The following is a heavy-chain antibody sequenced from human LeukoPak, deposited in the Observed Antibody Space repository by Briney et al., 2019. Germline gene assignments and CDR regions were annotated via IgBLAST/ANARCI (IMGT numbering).Heavy chain of an antibody. J-gene: IGHJ4*02. V-gene: IGHV4-34*01. Sequence: PSETLSLTCAVYGASFSGDYWSWIRPPPGKGLEWIGEINHSGSTNYNPSLKSRVTISVDTSKNQFSLKLSSVTAADTAVYYCAREDPDYGDPLDYWGQGTLVTVSS. CDR1: GASFSGDY. CDR2: INHSGST. CDR3: AREDPDYGDPLDY. D-gene: IGHD4-17*01.